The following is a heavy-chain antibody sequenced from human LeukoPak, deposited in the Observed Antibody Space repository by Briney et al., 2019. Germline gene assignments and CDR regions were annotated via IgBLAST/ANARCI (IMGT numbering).Heavy chain of an antibody. Sequence: SETLSLTCTVSGGSSSSYYWSWIRQPAGKGLEWIGRIYSSGSTNFNPSLKSRVTMSVDTSKNQFSLKLSSVTAADTAVYYCARDLHMVRGVIVGMDVWGQGTTVTVSS. V-gene: IGHV4-4*07. CDR3: ARDLHMVRGVIVGMDV. D-gene: IGHD3-10*01. CDR2: IYSSGST. CDR1: GGSSSSYY. J-gene: IGHJ6*02.